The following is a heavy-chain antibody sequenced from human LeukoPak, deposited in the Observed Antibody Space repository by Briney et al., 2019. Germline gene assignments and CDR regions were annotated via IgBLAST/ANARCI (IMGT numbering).Heavy chain of an antibody. CDR3: ARWVDCTDFTFDI. CDR1: GDSLSGHC. CDR2: VSYSGNT. V-gene: IGHV4-59*11. J-gene: IGHJ3*02. D-gene: IGHD2-8*02. Sequence: KSSETLSLTCTVSGDSLSGHCWSWIRQPPRKGLEWIGYVSYSGNTNYNPSLKSRVIISVDTSKNQFSLRLSSVTAADTAVYYCARWVDCTDFTFDIWGQGTMVTVSS.